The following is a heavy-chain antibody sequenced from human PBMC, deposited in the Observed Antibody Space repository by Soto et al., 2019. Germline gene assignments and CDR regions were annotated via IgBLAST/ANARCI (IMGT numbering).Heavy chain of an antibody. CDR2: ISSSSSYI. V-gene: IGHV3-21*01. CDR3: ASEVYYYYGMDV. J-gene: IGHJ6*02. CDR1: GFTFSSYS. Sequence: GGSLRLSSAASGFTFSSYSMNWVRQAPGKGLEWVSSISSSSSYIYYADSVKGRFTIPRDNAKNSLYLQMNSLRAEDTAVYYCASEVYYYYGMDVWGQGATVTVSS.